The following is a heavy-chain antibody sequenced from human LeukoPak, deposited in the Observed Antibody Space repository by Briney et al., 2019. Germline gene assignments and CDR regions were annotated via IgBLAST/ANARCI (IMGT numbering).Heavy chain of an antibody. CDR2: ISAYSGGT. D-gene: IGHD3-10*01. V-gene: IGHV1-18*01. CDR1: GYTFTGYA. CDR3: ARDQLRYYGSGSYYSDMDV. J-gene: IGHJ6*02. Sequence: ASVRVSCKASGYTFTGYAVTWVRQAPGQGLEWIGWISAYSGGTNYAQKFQGRVTMTTDTSTTTGYMELRSLKSDDTAVYYCARDQLRYYGSGSYYSDMDVWGQGTTVTVSS.